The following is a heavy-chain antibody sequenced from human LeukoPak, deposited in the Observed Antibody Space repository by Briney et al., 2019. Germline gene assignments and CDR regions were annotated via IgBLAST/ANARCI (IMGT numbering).Heavy chain of an antibody. Sequence: GGSLRLSCAASGFTFSSYAMSWVRQAPGKGLEWVSAISGSGGSTYYADSVKGRFTISRDNSKNTLYLQMNSLRAEDTAVYYCALVSGSMTAPPLYWGQGTLVTVSS. J-gene: IGHJ4*02. D-gene: IGHD2/OR15-2a*01. V-gene: IGHV3-23*01. CDR3: ALVSGSMTAPPLY. CDR2: ISGSGGST. CDR1: GFTFSSYA.